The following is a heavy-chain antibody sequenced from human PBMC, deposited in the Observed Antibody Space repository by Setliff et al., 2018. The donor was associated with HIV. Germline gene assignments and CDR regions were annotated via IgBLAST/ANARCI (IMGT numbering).Heavy chain of an antibody. D-gene: IGHD6-13*01. CDR3: ATLSPTRQYSSSWYHFDY. CDR2: ISAYNGNT. CDR1: GYTFTSYG. Sequence: ASVKVSCKASGYTFTSYGISWVRQAPGQGLEWMGWISAYNGNTNYAQKLQGRVTMTTDTSTSTAYMELRSLRSDDTAVYYCATLSPTRQYSSSWYHFDYWGQGTLVTVSS. J-gene: IGHJ4*02. V-gene: IGHV1-18*01.